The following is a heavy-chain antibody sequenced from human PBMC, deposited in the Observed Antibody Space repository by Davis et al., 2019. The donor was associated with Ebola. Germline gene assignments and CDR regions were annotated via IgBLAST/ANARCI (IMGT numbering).Heavy chain of an antibody. CDR3: ANPLYYYDTSGTGY. J-gene: IGHJ4*02. V-gene: IGHV3-11*01. CDR1: GFTFSYHR. CDR2: IADSGV. Sequence: GESLKISCEASGFTFSYHRMSWIRRVPGKGLEWLSYIADSGVDYAESVKGRFTISRDNSKNTLYLQMNSLRAEDTAVYYCANPLYYYDTSGTGYWGQGTLVTVSS. D-gene: IGHD3-22*01.